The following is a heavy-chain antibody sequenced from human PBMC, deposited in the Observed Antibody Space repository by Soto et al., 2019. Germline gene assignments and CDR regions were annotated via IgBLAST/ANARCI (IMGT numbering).Heavy chain of an antibody. CDR1: GFTVSSNY. CDR2: IYSGGNT. V-gene: IGHV3-53*01. J-gene: IGHJ4*02. CDR3: ARDPLLGYFDY. D-gene: IGHD3-10*01. Sequence: GGSLRLSCAASGFTVSSNYMSWVRQAPGKGLEWVSVIYSGGNTYYADSVKGRFTISRDNSKNTLYLQMNSLRAEDTAVYYCARDPLLGYFDYWGQGTLVTVSS.